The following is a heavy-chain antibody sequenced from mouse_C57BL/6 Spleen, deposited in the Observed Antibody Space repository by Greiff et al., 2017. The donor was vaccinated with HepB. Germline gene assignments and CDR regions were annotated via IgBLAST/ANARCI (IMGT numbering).Heavy chain of an antibody. CDR2: IYPGDGDT. CDR3: ARFYDYDEGY. Sequence: VKLQESGAELVKPGASVKISCKASGYAFSSYWMNWVKQRPGKGLEWIGRIYPGDGDTNYNGKFKGKATLTADKSSSTAYMQLSSLTFEDSAVYFLARFYDYDEGYWGQGTTLTVSS. J-gene: IGHJ2*01. V-gene: IGHV1-80*01. CDR1: GYAFSSYW. D-gene: IGHD2-4*01.